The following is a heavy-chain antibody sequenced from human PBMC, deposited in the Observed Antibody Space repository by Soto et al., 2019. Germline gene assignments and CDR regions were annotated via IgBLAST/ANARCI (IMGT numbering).Heavy chain of an antibody. V-gene: IGHV1-69*13. CDR1: GGTFSSYA. Sequence: SVKVSCKASGGTFSSYAISWVRQAPGQGLEWMGGIIPIFGTANYAQKFQGRVTITADESTSTAYMELSSLRSEDTAVYYCARALYYYDSSGYYDYWGQGTLVTVSS. D-gene: IGHD3-22*01. CDR3: ARALYYYDSSGYYDY. CDR2: IIPIFGTA. J-gene: IGHJ4*02.